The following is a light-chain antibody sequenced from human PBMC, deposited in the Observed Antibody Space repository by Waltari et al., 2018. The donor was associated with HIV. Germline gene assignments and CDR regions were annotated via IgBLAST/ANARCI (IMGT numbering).Light chain of an antibody. CDR2: DVS. J-gene: IGLJ1*01. CDR1: SSDVGCFKY. CDR3: CSYAGSYSYV. V-gene: IGLV2-11*01. Sequence: QSAMTQPRPVSGSPGPSVTIPCTGSSSDVGCFKYVSWYEQHPGKAPNLMIYDVSNRPSAFPVPFSGSKSGNTASLTISGLQAEDEADYYCCSYAGSYSYVFGTGTKVTVL.